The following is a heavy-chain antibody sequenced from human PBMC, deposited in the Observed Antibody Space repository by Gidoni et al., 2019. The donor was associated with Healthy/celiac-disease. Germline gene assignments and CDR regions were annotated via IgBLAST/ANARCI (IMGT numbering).Heavy chain of an antibody. CDR3: AKKRGVTVAFDI. CDR1: GFPFSSYA. J-gene: IGHJ3*02. D-gene: IGHD3-10*01. CDR2: ISGRCGST. V-gene: IGHV3-23*01. Sequence: EVQLLESGGGLVQPGVSLSLSCEASGFPFSSYAMRWVRQAPGKGLVWGSAISGRCGSTYYADSVKGRFTISRDNSKNTMYLQMNSLRAEDTAVYYCAKKRGVTVAFDIWGQGTMVTVSS.